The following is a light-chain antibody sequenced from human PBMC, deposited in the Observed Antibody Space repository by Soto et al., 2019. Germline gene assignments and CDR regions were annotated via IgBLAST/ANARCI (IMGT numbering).Light chain of an antibody. CDR3: QHYNCWPPKT. CDR2: GAY. J-gene: IGKJ1*01. V-gene: IGKV3-15*01. CDR1: QSAGNN. Sequence: EIVATQSPATLEVPTGDRTAISCGPSQSAGNNLAWYQQQPGQAPRLLIYGAYTRATSSTARFSGSGCCTDFSRTISSLLSEDVAVDYCQHYNCWPPKTFGQGSKVDI.